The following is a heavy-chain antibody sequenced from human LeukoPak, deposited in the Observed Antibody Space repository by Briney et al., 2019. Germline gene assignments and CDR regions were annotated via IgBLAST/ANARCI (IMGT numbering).Heavy chain of an antibody. V-gene: IGHV3-53*01. J-gene: IGHJ4*02. CDR1: GFTVSSNY. CDR3: AKVAKYYYGSETYFFFDH. Sequence: GGSLRLSCAASGFTVSSNYMSWVRQAPGKGLEWVSVIYSGGSTYYADSVKGRFTISRDNSKSTLYIQMNSLRAEDTAVYYCAKVAKYYYGSETYFFFDHWGQGTLVTVSS. CDR2: IYSGGST. D-gene: IGHD3-10*01.